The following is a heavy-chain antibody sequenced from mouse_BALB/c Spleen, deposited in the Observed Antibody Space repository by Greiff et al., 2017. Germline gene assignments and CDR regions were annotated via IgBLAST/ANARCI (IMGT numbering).Heavy chain of an antibody. CDR2: ISDGGSYT. J-gene: IGHJ4*01. CDR3: ARWYYAMDY. V-gene: IGHV5-4*02. D-gene: IGHD1-1*02. CDR1: GFTFSDYY. Sequence: EVQGVESGGGLVKPGGSLKLSCAASGFTFSDYYMYWVRQTPEKRLEWVATISDGGSYTYYPDSVKGRFTISRDNAKNNLYLQMSSLKSEDTAMYYCARWYYAMDYWGQGTSVTVSS.